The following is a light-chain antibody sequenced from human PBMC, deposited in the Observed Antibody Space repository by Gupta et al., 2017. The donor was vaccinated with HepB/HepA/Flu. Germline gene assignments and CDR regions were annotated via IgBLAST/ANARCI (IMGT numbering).Light chain of an antibody. J-gene: IGKJ4*01. CDR1: QSVNIW. V-gene: IGKV3-11*01. CDR2: DAS. CDR3: HGRNTLLT. Sequence: EIVLTQFPATLSLSPGERATLSCRASQSVNIWLAWYQQKPGQAPRLLIRDASHRATGIPARFSGSGYETDFTLTSSRREHEDFAVYYGHGRNTLLTFGGGTKVDNK.